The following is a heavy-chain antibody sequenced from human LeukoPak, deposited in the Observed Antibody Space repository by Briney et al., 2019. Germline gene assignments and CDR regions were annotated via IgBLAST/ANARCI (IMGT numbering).Heavy chain of an antibody. CDR3: ARATTAIRLPPDY. CDR2: MNPNSGNT. CDR1: GYTFTSYD. D-gene: IGHD2-21*02. J-gene: IGHJ4*02. Sequence: ASVKVSXKTSGYTFTSYDINWVRQATGQGLEWMGWMNPNSGNTGYAQKFQGRVTMTRNTSISTAYMELSSLRSEDTAVYYCARATTAIRLPPDYWGQGTLVTVSS. V-gene: IGHV1-8*01.